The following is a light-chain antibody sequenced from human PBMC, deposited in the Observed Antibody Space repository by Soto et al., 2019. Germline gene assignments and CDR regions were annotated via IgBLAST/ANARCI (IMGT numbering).Light chain of an antibody. CDR3: SSYGGSKNLI. V-gene: IGLV2-8*01. CDR2: EVS. CDR1: SSDVGGYNY. J-gene: IGLJ2*01. Sequence: QSVLTQPPSASGSPGQSVTISCTGTSSDVGGYNYVSWYQQHPGKAPKVIIYEVSKRPSGVPDRFSGSKSGNTASLTVSGLQAEDEGDYYCSSYGGSKNLIFGGGTKVTVL.